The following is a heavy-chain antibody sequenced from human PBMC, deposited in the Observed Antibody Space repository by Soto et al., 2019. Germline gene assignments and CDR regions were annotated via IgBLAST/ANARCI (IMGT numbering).Heavy chain of an antibody. Sequence: GAAVKVSCKASGYTFTSYAMHWVRQAPGQRLEWMGWINAGNGNTKYSQKFQGRVTITRDTSASTAYMELSSLRSEDTAVYYCARSSSSWNFDYWGQGTLVTVSS. V-gene: IGHV1-3*01. CDR1: GYTFTSYA. D-gene: IGHD6-13*01. CDR3: ARSSSSWNFDY. J-gene: IGHJ4*02. CDR2: INAGNGNT.